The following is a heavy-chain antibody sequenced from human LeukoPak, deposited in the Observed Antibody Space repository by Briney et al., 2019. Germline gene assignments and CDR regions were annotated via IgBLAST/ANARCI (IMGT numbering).Heavy chain of an antibody. V-gene: IGHV3-7*01. CDR2: IEQDGSKK. D-gene: IGHD6-13*01. CDR3: ARDAGRQTTTWYSDL. Sequence: GGSLRLSCAASGFTFGDYWTTWVRQAPGRGLEWVASIEQDGSKKYYMDSVKGRFTISRDNARNSLFLQMNSLRAEDTAVFYCARDAGRQTTTWYSDLWGQGTLVTVSS. J-gene: IGHJ5*02. CDR1: GFTFGDYW.